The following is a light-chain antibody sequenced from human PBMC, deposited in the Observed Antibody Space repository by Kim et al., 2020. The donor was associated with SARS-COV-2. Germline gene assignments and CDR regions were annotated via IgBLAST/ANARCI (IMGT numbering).Light chain of an antibody. CDR1: QGISNF. Sequence: ASVGDRVTITCRASQGISNFLAWYQQKPGKVPKLLIYAASALQSGVPSRFSGSGSGTDFTLTISSLQPEDVATYYCQKYNSAPHTFGQGTKVDIK. V-gene: IGKV1-27*01. J-gene: IGKJ1*01. CDR2: AAS. CDR3: QKYNSAPHT.